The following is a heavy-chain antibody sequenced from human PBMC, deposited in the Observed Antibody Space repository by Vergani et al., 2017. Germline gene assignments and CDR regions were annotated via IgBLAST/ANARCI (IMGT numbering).Heavy chain of an antibody. CDR3: ARGWYYDRSGYMSLGLDY. V-gene: IGHV3-33*01. CDR1: GFTFSSYG. J-gene: IGHJ4*02. D-gene: IGHD3-22*01. Sequence: QVQLVESGGGVVQPGRSLRLSCAASGFTFSSYGMHWVRQAPGKGLEWVAVIWYDGSNKYYADSVKGRFTISRDNSKNTLYLQMNSLGAEDTAVYYCARGWYYDRSGYMSLGLDYWGQGTLVTVSS. CDR2: IWYDGSNK.